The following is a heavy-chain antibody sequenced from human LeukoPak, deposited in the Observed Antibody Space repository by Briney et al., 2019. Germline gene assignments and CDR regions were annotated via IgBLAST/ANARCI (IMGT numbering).Heavy chain of an antibody. V-gene: IGHV4-4*07. Sequence: SETLSLTCTVSGGSISSYYWSWIRQPAGKGLEWIGRIYTSGSTNYNPSLKSRVTMSVDTSKNQFSLKLSSVTAADTAVYYCAATGNYDSSGEYFQHWGQGTLATVSS. CDR2: IYTSGST. D-gene: IGHD3-22*01. J-gene: IGHJ1*01. CDR3: AATGNYDSSGEYFQH. CDR1: GGSISSYY.